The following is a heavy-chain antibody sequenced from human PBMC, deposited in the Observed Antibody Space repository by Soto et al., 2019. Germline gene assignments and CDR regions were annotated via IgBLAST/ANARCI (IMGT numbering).Heavy chain of an antibody. Sequence: SETLSLTCTVSRGSISSGSYYWGWIRQPPGKGLEWIGSIYYSGNTYYNPSLKSRVTISVDTSKNQFSLKLSSVTAADTAVYYCARHPPGLLLKGYVDYWGQGTLVTVSS. D-gene: IGHD3-10*01. V-gene: IGHV4-39*01. CDR1: RGSISSGSYY. CDR3: ARHPPGLLLKGYVDY. CDR2: IYYSGNT. J-gene: IGHJ4*02.